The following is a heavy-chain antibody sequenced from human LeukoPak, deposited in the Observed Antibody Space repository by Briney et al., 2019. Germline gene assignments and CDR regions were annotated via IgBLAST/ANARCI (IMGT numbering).Heavy chain of an antibody. CDR2: ISSSSSSTI. J-gene: IGHJ4*01. D-gene: IGHD5-24*01. Sequence: GGSLRLSCAASGFTFSTYSMNWVRQPPGKGLEWVSYISSSSSSTIYYADSVKGRFTISRDNAKNSLYLQMNSLRDEDTAVFYCARGASRGFDYWGHGTLVTVSS. V-gene: IGHV3-48*02. CDR3: ARGASRGFDY. CDR1: GFTFSTYS.